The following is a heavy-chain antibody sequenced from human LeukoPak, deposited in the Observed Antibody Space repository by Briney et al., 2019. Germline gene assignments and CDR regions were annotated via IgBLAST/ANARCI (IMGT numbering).Heavy chain of an antibody. CDR2: MNPNSGNT. J-gene: IGHJ6*02. Sequence: ASVKVSCKASGYTFTSYDINWVRQATGQGLEWMGWMNPNSGNTGYAQKFQGRVTMTRDTSTSTVYMELSSLRSEDTAVYYCARDKGWYYDFFHYGMDVWGQGTTVTVSS. D-gene: IGHD3-3*01. CDR1: GYTFTSYD. CDR3: ARDKGWYYDFFHYGMDV. V-gene: IGHV1-8*01.